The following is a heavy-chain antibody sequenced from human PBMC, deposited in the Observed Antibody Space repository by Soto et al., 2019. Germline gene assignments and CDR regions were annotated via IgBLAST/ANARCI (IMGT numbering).Heavy chain of an antibody. CDR3: ARGSVAGRRFDY. CDR1: GGTFSSYT. D-gene: IGHD6-19*01. CDR2: IIPILGIA. J-gene: IGHJ4*02. V-gene: IGHV1-69*02. Sequence: SVKVSCKASGGTFSSYTISWVRQAPGQGLEWMGMIIPILGIANYAQKFQGRVTITADKSTSTVYMELSSLRSEDTAVYYCARGSVAGRRFDYWGQGTLVTVSS.